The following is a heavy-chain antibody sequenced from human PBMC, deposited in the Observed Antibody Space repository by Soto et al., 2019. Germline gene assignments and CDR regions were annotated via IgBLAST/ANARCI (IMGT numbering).Heavy chain of an antibody. CDR3: ARVGGDGYNSWFDP. V-gene: IGHV4-59*01. D-gene: IGHD2-21*01. CDR1: GGSISSYY. CDR2: IYYSGST. J-gene: IGHJ5*02. Sequence: PSETLSLTCTVSGGSISSYYWSWIRQPPGKGLEWIGYIYYSGSTNYNPSLKSRVTISVDTSKNQFSLKLSSVTAADTAVYYCARVGGDGYNSWFDPWGQGTLVTVSS.